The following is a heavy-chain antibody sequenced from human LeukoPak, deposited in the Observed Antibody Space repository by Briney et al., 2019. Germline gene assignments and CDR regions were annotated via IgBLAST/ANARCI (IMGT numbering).Heavy chain of an antibody. V-gene: IGHV3-30*02. D-gene: IGHD3-22*01. CDR3: AKDLHGGYSSDY. J-gene: IGHJ4*02. CDR1: GFTFNNFG. CDR2: IGYEGVHK. Sequence: GGSLRLSCAASGFTFNNFGMHWVRRAPGKGLEWVAFIGYEGVHKYYADSVKGRFTISKDNSKATLYLQMNSLRPEDTAVYYCAKDLHGGYSSDYWGQGTLVTVSS.